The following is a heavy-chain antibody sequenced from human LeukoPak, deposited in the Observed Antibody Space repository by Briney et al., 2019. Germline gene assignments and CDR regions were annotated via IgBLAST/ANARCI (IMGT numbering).Heavy chain of an antibody. CDR3: ARGGGYSSSWYEAY. CDR1: GYTFTGYY. V-gene: IGHV1-2*02. D-gene: IGHD6-13*01. J-gene: IGHJ4*02. Sequence: GASVKVSYKASGYTFTGYYLHWVRQAPGQGLEWMGWINPNSGGTNYAQKFQGRVTMTSDTSITTAYMELSRLRSDDTALYYCARGGGYSSSWYEAYWGQGTLVTVSS. CDR2: INPNSGGT.